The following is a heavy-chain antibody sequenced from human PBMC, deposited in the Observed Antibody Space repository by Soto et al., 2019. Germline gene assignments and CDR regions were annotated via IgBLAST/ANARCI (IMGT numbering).Heavy chain of an antibody. CDR3: ARNTSGGFDS. J-gene: IGHJ4*02. V-gene: IGHV1-18*01. Sequence: QVQLVQSGAEVKKPGASVKVSCKASGYTFSSSSITWVRQAPGQGLECLGWISVYNGITKYAQNVQGRVTMTADTGSDTAYMELRSLRSDDTAVDYCARNTSGGFDSWGQGTLVTVSS. CDR2: ISVYNGIT. CDR1: GYTFSSSS. D-gene: IGHD3-16*01.